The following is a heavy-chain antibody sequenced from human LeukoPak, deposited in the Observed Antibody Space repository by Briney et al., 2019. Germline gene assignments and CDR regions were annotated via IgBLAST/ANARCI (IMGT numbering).Heavy chain of an antibody. D-gene: IGHD1-26*01. Sequence: PGGSLRLSCGASGFTFNDFAMSWVRLAPGQGLEWVSSIEKDASRAYYADPVRGRFTVSRDNSKNTLYLQVSSLRVEDTALYYCAKQEGALIQNWCFYHWGLGTLVTVSS. CDR1: GFTFNDFA. V-gene: IGHV3-23*03. J-gene: IGHJ4*02. CDR2: IEKDASRA. CDR3: AKQEGALIQNWCFYH.